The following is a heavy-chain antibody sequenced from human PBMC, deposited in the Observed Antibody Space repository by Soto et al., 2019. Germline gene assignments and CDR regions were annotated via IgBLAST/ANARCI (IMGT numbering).Heavy chain of an antibody. CDR1: GYTFTSYY. CDR2: INPSGGST. CDR3: ASGSITGRRFDY. Sequence: QVQLVQSGAEVKKPGASVKVSCKASGYTFTSYYMHWVRQAPGQGLEWMGIINPSGGSTSYAQKFQGRVTMTRDTSTSTVYMELSSLISEDTSVYYCASGSITGRRFDYWGQGTLVTVSS. D-gene: IGHD1-20*01. J-gene: IGHJ4*02. V-gene: IGHV1-46*03.